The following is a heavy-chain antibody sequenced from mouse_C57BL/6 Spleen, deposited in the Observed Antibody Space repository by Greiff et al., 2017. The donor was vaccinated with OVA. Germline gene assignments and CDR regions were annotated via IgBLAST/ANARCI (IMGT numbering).Heavy chain of an antibody. D-gene: IGHD2-3*01. CDR3: ARRGVGLLPLAY. J-gene: IGHJ3*01. CDR1: GYTFTSYW. CDR2: IYPGSGST. V-gene: IGHV1-55*01. Sequence: QVQLQQPGAELVKPGASVKMSCKASGYTFTSYWITWVKQRPGQGLEWIGDIYPGSGSTNYNEKFKSKATLTVDTSSSTAYMQLSSLTAEDSAVYYCARRGVGLLPLAYWGQGTLVTVSA.